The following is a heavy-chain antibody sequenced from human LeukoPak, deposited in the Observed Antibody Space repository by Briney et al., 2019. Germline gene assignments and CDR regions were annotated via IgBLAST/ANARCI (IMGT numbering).Heavy chain of an antibody. CDR1: GGSISSSSYY. CDR2: IYYSGST. D-gene: IGHD6-19*01. J-gene: IGHJ2*01. V-gene: IGHV4-39*07. CDR3: ARVPSQQWLVLAAPFFDL. Sequence: SETLSLTCTVSGGSISSSSYYWGWIRQPPGKGLEWIGSIYYSGSTYYNPSLKSRVTISVDTSKNQFSLKLSSVTAADTAVYYCARVPSQQWLVLAAPFFDLWGRGTLVTVSS.